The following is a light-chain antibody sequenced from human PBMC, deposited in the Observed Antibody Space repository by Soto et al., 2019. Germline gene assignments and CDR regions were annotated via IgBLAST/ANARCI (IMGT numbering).Light chain of an antibody. Sequence: QSVLTQPASVSGSPGQSITISCTGANSDIGAYDYVSWYQQHPGKVPKLIIYDVNDRPSAVSDRFSGSKSGNTASLTISGLQTEDEAYYYCSSYTTRNTYVFGTGTKVTVL. J-gene: IGLJ1*01. V-gene: IGLV2-14*03. CDR2: DVN. CDR1: NSDIGAYDY. CDR3: SSYTTRNTYV.